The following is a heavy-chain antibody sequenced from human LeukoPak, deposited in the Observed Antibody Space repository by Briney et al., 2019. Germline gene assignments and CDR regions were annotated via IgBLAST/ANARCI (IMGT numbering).Heavy chain of an antibody. CDR1: GFTVSSNY. CDR3: ARDPYSGSYGAYYYYYMDV. Sequence: PGGSLRLSCAASGFTVSSNYMSWVRQAPGKGLEWVSVIYSGGSTYYVDSVEGRFITSRDNSKNTVYLQMNRLRAEDTAVYYCARDPYSGSYGAYYYYYMDVWGKGTTVTISS. D-gene: IGHD1-26*01. J-gene: IGHJ6*03. V-gene: IGHV3-53*01. CDR2: IYSGGST.